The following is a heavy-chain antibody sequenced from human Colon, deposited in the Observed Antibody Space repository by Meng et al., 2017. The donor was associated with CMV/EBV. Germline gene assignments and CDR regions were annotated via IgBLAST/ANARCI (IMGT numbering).Heavy chain of an antibody. V-gene: IGHV3-74*01. CDR2: INSDGSRT. CDR1: GFTFSSYW. D-gene: IGHD6-19*01. CDR3: ARETGSGWRGVDS. Sequence: SCAASGFTFSSYWMHWVRQAPGKGLVWVSRINSDGSRTSYADSVKGRFTISRDNAKNTLYLQMNSLRAEDTAVYHCARETGSGWRGVDSWGQGTLVTVSS. J-gene: IGHJ4*02.